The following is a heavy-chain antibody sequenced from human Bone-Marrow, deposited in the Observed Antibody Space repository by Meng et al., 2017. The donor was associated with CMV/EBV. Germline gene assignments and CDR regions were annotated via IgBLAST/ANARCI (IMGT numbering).Heavy chain of an antibody. CDR2: IYYSGST. J-gene: IGHJ4*02. CDR1: GGSISSSSYY. CDR3: ARLIFIPAAPLAGFDY. Sequence: GSLRLSCTVSGGSISSSSYYWGWIRQPPGKGLEWIGSIYYSGSTYYNPSLMSRVTISVDTSKNQFSLKLSSLTAADRAVYYCARLIFIPAAPLAGFDYWGQGTLVTVSS. V-gene: IGHV4-39*01. D-gene: IGHD2-2*01.